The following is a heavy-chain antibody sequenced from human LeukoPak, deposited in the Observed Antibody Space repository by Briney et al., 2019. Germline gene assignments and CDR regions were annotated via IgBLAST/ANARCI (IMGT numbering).Heavy chain of an antibody. J-gene: IGHJ4*02. CDR3: ARFRSGYGGNEGFDY. D-gene: IGHD4-23*01. CDR1: GYIFTSYY. CDR2: INPSGGST. Sequence: ASVKVSCKASGYIFTSYYMHWVRQAPGQGLEWMGIINPSGGSTSYAQKFQGRVTMTRDMSTSTVYMELSSLRSEDTAVYCCARFRSGYGGNEGFDYWGQGTLVTVSS. V-gene: IGHV1-46*01.